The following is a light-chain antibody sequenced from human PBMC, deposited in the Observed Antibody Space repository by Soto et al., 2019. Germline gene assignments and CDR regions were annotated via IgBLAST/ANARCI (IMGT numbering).Light chain of an antibody. Sequence: QAVVTQEPSLTVSPGGTVTLTCASSTGAVTSGHYASWFQQKPGQAPRTLIYTTNSRPSWTPARFSGSLLGGKAALTLSAVQPEDEAEYYCLLYYGGSQLMFGGGTKLTVL. CDR3: LLYYGGSQLM. J-gene: IGLJ3*02. CDR1: TGAVTSGHY. CDR2: TTN. V-gene: IGLV7-43*01.